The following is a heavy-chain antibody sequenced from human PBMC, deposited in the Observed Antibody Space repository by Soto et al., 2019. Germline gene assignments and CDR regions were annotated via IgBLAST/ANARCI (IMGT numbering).Heavy chain of an antibody. D-gene: IGHD3-9*01. Sequence: QVQLQESGPGLVNPSETLSLTCTVSGGSVTSSTSSWAWVRQPPGKGLHWIGTIFYGHGTYYNPSLASRGTISLDTSKIQFSLQLTSVTAADTAVYYCARQPTGYPNWFDAWGRGILVIVSS. CDR2: IFYGHGT. CDR1: GGSVTSSTSS. J-gene: IGHJ5*02. CDR3: ARQPTGYPNWFDA. V-gene: IGHV4-39*01.